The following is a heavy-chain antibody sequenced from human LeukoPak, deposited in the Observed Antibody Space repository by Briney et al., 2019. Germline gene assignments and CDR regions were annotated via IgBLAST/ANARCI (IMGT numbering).Heavy chain of an antibody. J-gene: IGHJ4*02. Sequence: PGGSLRLSCAASGFIFSSYSVNWVRQAPGKGLEWVSYISGSGSTMYYADSVNGRFTISRDNAEYSLHLQLHSLRVEDTAVYYCARGGLGSWTFDSWGQGTLVTVSS. D-gene: IGHD1-26*01. V-gene: IGHV3-48*04. CDR3: ARGGLGSWTFDS. CDR2: ISGSGSTM. CDR1: GFIFSSYS.